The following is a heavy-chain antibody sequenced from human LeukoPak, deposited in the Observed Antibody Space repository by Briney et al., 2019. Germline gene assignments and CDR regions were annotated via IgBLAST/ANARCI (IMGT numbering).Heavy chain of an antibody. CDR3: AREQTPNTYYYDSSGYSPLY. V-gene: IGHV4-4*07. D-gene: IGHD3-22*01. Sequence: SETLSLTCTVSGDSISSYYWSWIRQPAGKGLEWIGRIYTSGSTNYNPSLKSRVTISVDTSKNQFSLKLSSVTAADTAVYYCAREQTPNTYYYDSSGYSPLYWGQGTLVTVSS. CDR1: GDSISSYY. J-gene: IGHJ4*02. CDR2: IYTSGST.